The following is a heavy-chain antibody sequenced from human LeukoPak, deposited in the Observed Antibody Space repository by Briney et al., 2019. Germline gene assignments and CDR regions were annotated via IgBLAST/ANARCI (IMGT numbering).Heavy chain of an antibody. J-gene: IGHJ5*02. CDR1: GYTLTELP. Sequence: ASVKVSCKVSGYTLTELPMHWVRQAPGKGLEWMGGFDPEDGETIYAQKFQGRVTMTEDTSTDTAYMELSSLRSEDTAVYYCATFVKFPLHYGDYVPNWFDPWGQGTLVTVSS. V-gene: IGHV1-24*01. CDR2: FDPEDGET. D-gene: IGHD4-17*01. CDR3: ATFVKFPLHYGDYVPNWFDP.